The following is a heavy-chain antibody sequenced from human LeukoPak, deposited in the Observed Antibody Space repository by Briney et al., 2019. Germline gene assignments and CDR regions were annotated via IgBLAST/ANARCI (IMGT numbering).Heavy chain of an antibody. J-gene: IGHJ4*02. CDR3: ARWSSSGWRRLDY. CDR1: GGSFSGYY. V-gene: IGHV4-34*01. Sequence: SETLSLTCAVYGGSFSGYYWSWIRQPPGKGLEWIGEINHSGSTNYNPSHKSRVTISVDTSKNQFSLKLSSVTAADTAVYYCARWSSSGWRRLDYWGQGTLVTVSS. CDR2: INHSGST. D-gene: IGHD6-19*01.